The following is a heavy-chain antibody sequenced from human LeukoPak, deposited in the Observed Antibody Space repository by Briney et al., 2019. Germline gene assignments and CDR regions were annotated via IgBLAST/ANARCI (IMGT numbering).Heavy chain of an antibody. D-gene: IGHD3-3*01. CDR2: IKTRSEGGRA. CDR1: GFTFRNVW. CDR3: TTFADFWSPHSFDF. V-gene: IGHV3-15*01. Sequence: PGGSLRLSCAASGFTFRNVWMSWFRQAPGKGLEWLGRIKTRSEGGRAEYSEAVQGRFTMSRDDSTNTLFLQMSSLKSEDTATYYCTTFADFWSPHSFDFWGQGTLVTVSS. J-gene: IGHJ4*02.